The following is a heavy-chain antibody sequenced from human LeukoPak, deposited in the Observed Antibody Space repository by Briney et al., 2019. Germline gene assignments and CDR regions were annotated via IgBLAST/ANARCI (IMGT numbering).Heavy chain of an antibody. J-gene: IGHJ5*02. CDR1: GGTFSSYT. CDR2: IIPILGIA. CDR3: ASSRAGTGRLRMGYNWFDP. Sequence: SVKVSCKASGGTFSSYTISWVRQAPGQGLEWMGRIIPILGIANYAQKFQGRVTITADKSTSTAYMELSSLRSEDTAVYYCASSRAGTGRLRMGYNWFDPWGQGTLVTVSS. D-gene: IGHD5-12*01. V-gene: IGHV1-69*02.